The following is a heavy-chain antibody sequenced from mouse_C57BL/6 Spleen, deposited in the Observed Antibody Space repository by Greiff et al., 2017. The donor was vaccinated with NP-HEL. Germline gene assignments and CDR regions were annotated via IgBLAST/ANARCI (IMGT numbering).Heavy chain of an antibody. V-gene: IGHV1-15*01. CDR2: IDPETGGT. D-gene: IGHD4-1*01. J-gene: IGHJ2*01. CDR3: TRAGIGYYFDY. CDR1: GYTFTDYE. Sequence: QVQLKQSGAELVRPGASVTLSCKASGYTFTDYEMHWVKQTPVHGLEWIGAIDPETGGTAYNQKFKGKAILTADKSSSTAYMELRSLTSEDSAVYYCTRAGIGYYFDYWGQGTTLTVSS.